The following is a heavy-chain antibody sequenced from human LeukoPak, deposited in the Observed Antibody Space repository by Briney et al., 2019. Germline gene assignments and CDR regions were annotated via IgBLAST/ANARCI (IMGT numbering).Heavy chain of an antibody. CDR2: INHSGST. V-gene: IGHV4-34*01. CDR1: GGSFSGYY. CDR3: ARKGPEHLPTYFDH. Sequence: SETLSLTCAVYGGSFSGYYWSWIRQPPGKGLEWIGEINHSGSTNYNPSLSGRVAISLDKSRNHFTLMVTAVTAADTAFYYCARKGPEHLPTYFDHWGRGILVTVSS. D-gene: IGHD2-21*01. J-gene: IGHJ4*02.